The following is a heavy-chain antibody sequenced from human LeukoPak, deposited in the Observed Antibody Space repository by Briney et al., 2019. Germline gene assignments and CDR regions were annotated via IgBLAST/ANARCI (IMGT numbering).Heavy chain of an antibody. CDR2: IYWDDDK. CDR3: ARQDQLLSQKGFDY. CDR1: GFSLSTNGVG. D-gene: IGHD2-2*01. Sequence: SGPTLVKPTQTLTLTCTFSGFSLSTNGVGVGRIRQPPGKALEWLALIYWDDDKYYSPSLKSRLTITWDTSKNQVVLTMSNMDPVDTATYYCARQDQLLSQKGFDYWGQGTLVTVSS. V-gene: IGHV2-5*02. J-gene: IGHJ4*02.